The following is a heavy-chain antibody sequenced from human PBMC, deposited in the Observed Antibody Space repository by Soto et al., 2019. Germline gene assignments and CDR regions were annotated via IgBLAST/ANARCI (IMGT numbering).Heavy chain of an antibody. Sequence: SETLSLTCAVSGGSIGGVGYSWSWIRQPPGGGLEWIGYMYHSGTFLKSPSLKTRLTMSLDMSKNQFSLTPNSMTAADAAVYYCARAQFYSGSGNYNNLMFDAWGQGIQVTVSS. CDR2: MYHSGTF. J-gene: IGHJ5*02. CDR1: GGSIGGVGYS. CDR3: ARAQFYSGSGNYNNLMFDA. V-gene: IGHV4-30-2*01. D-gene: IGHD3-10*01.